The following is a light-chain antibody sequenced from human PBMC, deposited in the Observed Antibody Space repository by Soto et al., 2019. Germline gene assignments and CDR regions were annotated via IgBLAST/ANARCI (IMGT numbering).Light chain of an antibody. CDR2: GAS. CDR1: QNVNSN. V-gene: IGKV3-15*01. CDR3: QQCDDWPLT. Sequence: EKVMTQSPATLSVSPGERATLSCRASQNVNSNLVWYQQKPGQAPRLLIYGASTRATGIPARFSGSASGTEFTLTISSLQSEDFAVYYCQQCDDWPLTFGGGTKVEIK. J-gene: IGKJ4*01.